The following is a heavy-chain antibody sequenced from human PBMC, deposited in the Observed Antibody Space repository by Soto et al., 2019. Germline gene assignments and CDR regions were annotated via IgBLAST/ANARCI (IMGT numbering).Heavy chain of an antibody. CDR1: VGTFSSYA. J-gene: IGHJ5*02. CDR2: IIPIFGTA. Sequence: QVQLVQSGAEVKKPGSSVKVSCKASVGTFSSYAISWVRQAPGQGLEWMGGIIPIFGTANYAQKFQGRVTITADESTRTAYMALSSLRSEDTAVYYCARDLGCSSTSCYINWFDPWGQGTLVTVSS. CDR3: ARDLGCSSTSCYINWFDP. D-gene: IGHD2-2*01. V-gene: IGHV1-69*01.